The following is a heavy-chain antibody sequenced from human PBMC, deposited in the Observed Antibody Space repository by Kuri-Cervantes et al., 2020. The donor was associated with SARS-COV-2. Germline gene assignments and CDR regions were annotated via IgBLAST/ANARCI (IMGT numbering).Heavy chain of an antibody. CDR1: GFTFRSYG. J-gene: IGHJ4*02. D-gene: IGHD6-19*01. Sequence: SCKASGFTFRSYGMSWVRQAPGKGLEWVSVIYSGGSTYYADSVKGRFTISRDNSKNTLYLQMNSLRAEDTAVYYCARDSESSGWYYFDYWGQGTLVTVSS. CDR3: ARDSESSGWYYFDY. CDR2: IYSGGST. V-gene: IGHV3-66*01.